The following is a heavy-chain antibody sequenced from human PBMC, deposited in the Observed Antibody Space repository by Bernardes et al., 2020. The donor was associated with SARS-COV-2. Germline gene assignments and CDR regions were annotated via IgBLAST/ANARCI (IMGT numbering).Heavy chain of an antibody. CDR1: GFTFSSYW. V-gene: IGHV3-74*01. J-gene: IGHJ6*02. Sequence: GSLRLSCAASGFTFSSYWMHWVRQAPGKGLVWVSRINSDGSSTSYADSVKGRFTISRDNAKNTLYLQMNSLRAEDTAVYYCARDPWDFWSGYYSGGMDVWGQGTTVTVSS. CDR3: ARDPWDFWSGYYSGGMDV. CDR2: INSDGSST. D-gene: IGHD3-3*01.